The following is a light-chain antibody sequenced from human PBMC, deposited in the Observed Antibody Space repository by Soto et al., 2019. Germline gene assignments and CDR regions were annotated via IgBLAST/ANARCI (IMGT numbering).Light chain of an antibody. CDR3: QQFNNYPYT. J-gene: IGKJ2*01. Sequence: AIQLTQSPSSLSASPGDRVTITCRASQAIRSALAWYRQNPGAAPKLLIYDVSTLESGVPSRFSGSGSGTDFTLTISSLQPEDFATFYCQQFNNYPYTFGQGTKVEIK. V-gene: IGKV1D-13*01. CDR2: DVS. CDR1: QAIRSA.